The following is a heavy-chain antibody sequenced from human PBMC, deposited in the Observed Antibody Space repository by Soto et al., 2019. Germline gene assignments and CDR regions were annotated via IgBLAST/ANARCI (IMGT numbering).Heavy chain of an antibody. CDR3: AKDSGSRAGNFDY. D-gene: IGHD3-10*01. Sequence: GGSLRLSCAASGFTFSSYGMHWVRQAPGKGLEWVAFISYDGSNKYYADSVKGRFTISGDNSKNTLYLQMNSLRAEGTAVYYCAKDSGSRAGNFDYWGQGTLVTAPQ. CDR1: GFTFSSYG. CDR2: ISYDGSNK. V-gene: IGHV3-30*18. J-gene: IGHJ4*02.